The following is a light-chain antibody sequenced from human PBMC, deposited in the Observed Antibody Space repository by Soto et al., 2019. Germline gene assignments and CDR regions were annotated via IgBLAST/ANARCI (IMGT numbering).Light chain of an antibody. CDR2: GAS. V-gene: IGKV1-39*01. J-gene: IGKJ2*01. CDR1: QSIGIY. CDR3: QQSYSTPHT. Sequence: DIQMTQSPSSLSASVGDRVIITCRASQSIGIYLNWFQHHPGKAPKLLIYGASSLQNGVPSGFSGSGSGTDFTRTITSLQPEHFATYYCQQSYSTPHTFGQGTRLQIK.